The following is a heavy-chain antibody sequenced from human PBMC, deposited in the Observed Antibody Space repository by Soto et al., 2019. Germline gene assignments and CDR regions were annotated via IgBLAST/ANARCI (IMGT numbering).Heavy chain of an antibody. J-gene: IGHJ4*02. Sequence: SVKVSCKASGGTFSTFGISWVRQAPGQGLEWMGGIIPFFGTARYSQKFEDRITITADESTNTVYMDLRSLTSEDTAIYYCAKSAPMDAGDKYYYDFWGQGALVTVSS. CDR3: AKSAPMDAGDKYYYDF. CDR1: GGTFSTFG. CDR2: IIPFFGTA. V-gene: IGHV1-69*13. D-gene: IGHD4-17*01.